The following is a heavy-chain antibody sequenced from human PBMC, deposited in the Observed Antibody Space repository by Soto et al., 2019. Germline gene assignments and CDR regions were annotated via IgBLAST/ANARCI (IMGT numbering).Heavy chain of an antibody. V-gene: IGHV4-59*01. CDR1: GGSISSYY. D-gene: IGHD2-2*01. J-gene: IGHJ5*02. Sequence: RSETLSLTCTVSGGSISSYYWSWIRQPPGKGLEWIGYIYYSGSTNYNPSLKSRVTISVDTSKNQFSLKLSSVTAADTAVYYCARVPDCSSTSCYEGAGEYWFDPWGQGTLVTVSS. CDR2: IYYSGST. CDR3: ARVPDCSSTSCYEGAGEYWFDP.